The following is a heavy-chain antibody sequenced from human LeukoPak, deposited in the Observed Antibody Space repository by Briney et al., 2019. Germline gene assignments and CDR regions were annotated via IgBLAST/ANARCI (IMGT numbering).Heavy chain of an antibody. V-gene: IGHV3-48*04. Sequence: GGSLSLSFAASGFTFSSYSMNWVRPAPGKGLEWVSYISRSSSTIYYADSVKGRFTISRDNAKNSLYLQMNSLRAGDTAVYYCARDIDQRGDAFDIWGQGTMVTVSS. D-gene: IGHD3-10*01. CDR2: ISRSSSTI. J-gene: IGHJ3*02. CDR1: GFTFSSYS. CDR3: ARDIDQRGDAFDI.